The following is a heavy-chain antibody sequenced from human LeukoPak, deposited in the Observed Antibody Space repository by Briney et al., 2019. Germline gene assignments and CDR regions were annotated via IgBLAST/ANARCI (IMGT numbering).Heavy chain of an antibody. CDR3: ARGYGADV. CDR2: INSDGSDT. J-gene: IGHJ6*04. Sequence: GGSLRLSCAASGFNFRTYWMHWVRQAPGKGLVWVSRINSDGSDTTYADSVKGRFTVSRDNAMNTLYLQMHSLRAEDTALYFCARGYGADVWGKGTMVTVSS. CDR1: GFNFRTYW. V-gene: IGHV3-74*01.